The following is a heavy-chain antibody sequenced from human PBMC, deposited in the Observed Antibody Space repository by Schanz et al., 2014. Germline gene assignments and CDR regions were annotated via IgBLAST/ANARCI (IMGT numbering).Heavy chain of an antibody. V-gene: IGHV3-48*04. Sequence: EVQLLESGGGLVQPGGSLRLSCAASGFTFSSYWMSWVRQAPGKGLEWVSYICSSGNTIYYADSVKGRFTISRDNAKNSLYLQMNSLRAEDTAVYYCAREQIMAAAGRVDYWGQGALVTVSS. J-gene: IGHJ4*02. CDR1: GFTFSSYW. CDR3: AREQIMAAAGRVDY. D-gene: IGHD6-13*01. CDR2: ICSSGNTI.